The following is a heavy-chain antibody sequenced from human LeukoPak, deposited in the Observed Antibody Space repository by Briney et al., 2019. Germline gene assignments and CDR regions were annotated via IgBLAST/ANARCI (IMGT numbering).Heavy chain of an antibody. J-gene: IGHJ4*02. CDR3: ARGGRIAAAGTQYFDY. CDR2: IFYSGST. Sequence: SETLSLTCTVSGGSISSSYWSWIRQPPGKGLEWIGYIFYSGSTNYNPSLKSRVSMSVDTSKNQFSLKLSSVTAADTAVYYCARGGRIAAAGTQYFDYWGQGTLVTVSS. D-gene: IGHD6-13*01. CDR1: GGSISSSY. V-gene: IGHV4-59*12.